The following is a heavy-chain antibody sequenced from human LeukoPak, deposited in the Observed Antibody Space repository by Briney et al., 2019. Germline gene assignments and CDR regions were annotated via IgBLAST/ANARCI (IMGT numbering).Heavy chain of an antibody. CDR2: ISSSGYTT. D-gene: IGHD1-1*01. CDR1: GFTFRDYY. Sequence: GGSLRLSCAASGFTFRDYYMAWIRQAPGKGLEWISYISSSGYTTYDADSVKGRFTISRDNAQNYLYLQMNSLRVEDTAVYFCARETAYNRLDYWGQGTLVTVSS. CDR3: ARETAYNRLDY. V-gene: IGHV3-11*04. J-gene: IGHJ4*02.